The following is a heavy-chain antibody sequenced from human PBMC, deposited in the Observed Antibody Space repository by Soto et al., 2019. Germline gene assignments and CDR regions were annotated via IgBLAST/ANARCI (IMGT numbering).Heavy chain of an antibody. CDR1: GYTFTGYA. CDR2: INAGNGNT. D-gene: IGHD6-19*01. J-gene: IGHJ4*02. V-gene: IGHV1-3*05. CDR3: ARAVAVPADFDY. Sequence: QVQLVQSGAEEKKPGASVKVSCKASGYTFTGYAMHWVRQAPGQRLEWMGWINAGNGNTKYSQKFQGRVTITRDTSASTAYMELRSLRSEDTAGYYCARAVAVPADFDYWGQGTLVTVSS.